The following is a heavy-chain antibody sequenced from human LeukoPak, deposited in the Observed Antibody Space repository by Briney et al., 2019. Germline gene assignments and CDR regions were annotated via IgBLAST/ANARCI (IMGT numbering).Heavy chain of an antibody. CDR1: GYTFSTYW. D-gene: IGHD2-15*01. CDR3: ARLVAPFYYYIDV. V-gene: IGHV3-7*01. Sequence: GGSLRLSCAASGYTFSTYWMNWVRQAPGKGLEWVANINRDGSEKYYVDSVRGRFTISRDNAKNSLYLQTNSLRAEDTAVYYCARLVAPFYYYIDVWGKGTTVTVPS. J-gene: IGHJ6*03. CDR2: INRDGSEK.